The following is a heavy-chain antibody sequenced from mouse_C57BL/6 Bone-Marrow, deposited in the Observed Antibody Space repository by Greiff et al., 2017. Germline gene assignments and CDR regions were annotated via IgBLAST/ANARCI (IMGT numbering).Heavy chain of an antibody. Sequence: VQLQQSGAELVRPGASVKLSCTASGFNIKDDYMHWVKQRPEQGLEWIGWIDPENGDTEYASKFQGKATITADTSYNTAYRQLSSLTSEDTAVYYITSYVGVDYWGQGTTLTVSS. CDR1: GFNIKDDY. CDR2: IDPENGDT. J-gene: IGHJ2*01. CDR3: TSYVGVDY. V-gene: IGHV14-4*01. D-gene: IGHD1-1*02.